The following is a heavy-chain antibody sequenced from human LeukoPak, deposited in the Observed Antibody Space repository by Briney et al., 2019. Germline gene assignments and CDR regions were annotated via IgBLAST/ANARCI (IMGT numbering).Heavy chain of an antibody. J-gene: IGHJ5*02. Sequence: ASVKVSCKASGYTFTSYDINWVRQATGQGLEWMGWMSPNSGNTGYAQKFQGRVTITRNTSISTAYMELSSLRSEDTAVYYCARFEGYQLLGFDPWGQGTLVTVSS. CDR1: GYTFTSYD. CDR3: ARFEGYQLLGFDP. CDR2: MSPNSGNT. V-gene: IGHV1-8*03. D-gene: IGHD2-2*01.